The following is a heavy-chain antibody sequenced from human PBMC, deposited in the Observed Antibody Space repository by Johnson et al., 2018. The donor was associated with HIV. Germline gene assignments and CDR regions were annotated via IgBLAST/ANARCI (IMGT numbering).Heavy chain of an antibody. V-gene: IGHV3-66*01. CDR2: IYSGGTT. D-gene: IGHD6-13*01. CDR1: GFTVSTNY. J-gene: IGHJ3*02. Sequence: VQLVESGGGLVQPGGSLRLSCAASGFTVSTNYMNWVRQAPGKGLEWVSVIYSGGTTYSADSVKDRFTISRDNSKNTLYLQMNSQRAEDTAVYYCAKCRGSSWDAFDIWGQGTMVTVSS. CDR3: AKCRGSSWDAFDI.